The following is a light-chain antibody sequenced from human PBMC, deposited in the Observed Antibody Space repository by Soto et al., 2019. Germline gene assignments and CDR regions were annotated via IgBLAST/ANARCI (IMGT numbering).Light chain of an antibody. CDR1: QDIRKY. CDR3: QHYDNLPPFT. V-gene: IGKV1-33*01. Sequence: DIQMTQSPSSLSASVGDRVTITCQASQDIRKYLNWYQQKPGRAPKLLIYGASNLETGVPSRFRGRGYGTDFISTLTSLQPEDIATYYCQHYDNLPPFTFGPGTKVAIK. J-gene: IGKJ3*01. CDR2: GAS.